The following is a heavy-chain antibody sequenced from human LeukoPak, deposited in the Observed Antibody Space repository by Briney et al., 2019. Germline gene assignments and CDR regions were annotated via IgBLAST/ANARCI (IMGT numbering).Heavy chain of an antibody. CDR3: AGRYCSGGSCYSSYFDY. V-gene: IGHV1-69*13. J-gene: IGHJ4*02. CDR2: IIPIFGTA. Sequence: ASVKVSCKASGGTFSSYAISWVRQAPGQGLEWMGGIIPIFGTANYAQKFQGRATITADESTSAAYMELSSLRSEDTAVYYCAGRYCSGGSCYSSYFDYWGQGTLVTVSS. D-gene: IGHD2-15*01. CDR1: GGTFSSYA.